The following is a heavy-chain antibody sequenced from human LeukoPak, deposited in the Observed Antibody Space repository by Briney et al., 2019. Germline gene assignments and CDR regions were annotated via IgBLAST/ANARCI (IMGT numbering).Heavy chain of an antibody. V-gene: IGHV4-38-2*01. CDR3: ARGVSDSSGSHYYGGFYYFDS. CDR2: IDHSGSS. J-gene: IGHJ4*02. CDR1: GSSINSGYY. D-gene: IGHD3-22*01. Sequence: PSETLSLTCGVSGSSINSGYYLGWIRQPPGKGLEWIGSIDHSGSSYSTPSLKSRVPIPLHSSKKNFYLEVSSVNAADTAVYYCARGVSDSSGSHYYGGFYYFDSWGRGTLVSVSS.